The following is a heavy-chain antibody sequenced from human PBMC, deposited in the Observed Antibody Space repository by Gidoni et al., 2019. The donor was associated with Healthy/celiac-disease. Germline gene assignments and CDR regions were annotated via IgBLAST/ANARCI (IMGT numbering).Heavy chain of an antibody. CDR2: IRSKAYGGTT. V-gene: IGHV3-49*04. Sequence: EVQLVESGGGLVQPGRSLRLSCTASGFTFGDYAMSWVRQAPGKGLEWVGFIRSKAYGGTTEYAASVKGRFTISRDDSKSIAYLQMNSLKTEDTAVYYCTREGWGYWGQGTLVTVSS. D-gene: IGHD3-16*01. CDR3: TREGWGY. J-gene: IGHJ4*02. CDR1: GFTFGDYA.